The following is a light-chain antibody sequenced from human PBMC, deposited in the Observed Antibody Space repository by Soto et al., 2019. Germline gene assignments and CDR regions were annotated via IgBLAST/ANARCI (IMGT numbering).Light chain of an antibody. Sequence: QSVLTQPPSASGTPGQRVTISCSGSSSNIGSNTVNWYQQLPGTAPKLLIYSNNQRPSGVPDRFSGSKSGTSASLAISGLQSEDAADYYCAAWDDSLNGVVFRGGTKLTVL. V-gene: IGLV1-44*01. CDR3: AAWDDSLNGVV. CDR2: SNN. J-gene: IGLJ2*01. CDR1: SSNIGSNT.